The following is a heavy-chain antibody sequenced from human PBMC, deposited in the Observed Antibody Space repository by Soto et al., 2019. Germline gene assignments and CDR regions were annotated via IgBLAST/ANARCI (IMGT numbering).Heavy chain of an antibody. D-gene: IGHD6-13*01. CDR1: GFTFRSFT. Sequence: PGGSLRLSCAASGFTFRSFTMNWVRQAPGKGLEWVSTISSNSAYIYYTDALRGRFTISRDNAKNSLHLQMNSLRAEDTDVYYCTRDASRDSSARGWFDPWGPGTLVTVSS. CDR2: ISSNSAYI. J-gene: IGHJ5*02. V-gene: IGHV3-21*01. CDR3: TRDASRDSSARGWFDP.